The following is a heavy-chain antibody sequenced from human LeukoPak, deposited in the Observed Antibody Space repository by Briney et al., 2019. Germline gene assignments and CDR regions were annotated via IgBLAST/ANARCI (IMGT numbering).Heavy chain of an antibody. CDR3: ASTRKWLFDY. V-gene: IGHV4-30-2*01. D-gene: IGHD6-19*01. Sequence: SVTLSLTCAVSGGSISSGGYSWSWIRQPPGKGLEWIGYIYHSGSTYYNPSLKSRVTISVDRSKNQFSLKLSSVTAADTAVYYCASTRKWLFDYWGQGTLVTVSS. J-gene: IGHJ4*02. CDR1: GGSISSGGYS. CDR2: IYHSGST.